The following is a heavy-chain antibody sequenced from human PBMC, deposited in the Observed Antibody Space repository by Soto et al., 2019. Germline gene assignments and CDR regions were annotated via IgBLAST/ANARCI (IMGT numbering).Heavy chain of an antibody. V-gene: IGHV4-31*11. CDR2: IYYSGST. J-gene: IGHJ4*02. Sequence: SETLSVTCAVSGGSISSGGYYWSWIRQHPGKGLEWIGYIYYSGSTYYNPSLKSRVTISVDTSKNQFSLKLSSVTAADTAVYYCARVPTMVRGAYYFDYWGQGTLVTVSS. CDR3: ARVPTMVRGAYYFDY. CDR1: GGSISSGGYY. D-gene: IGHD3-10*01.